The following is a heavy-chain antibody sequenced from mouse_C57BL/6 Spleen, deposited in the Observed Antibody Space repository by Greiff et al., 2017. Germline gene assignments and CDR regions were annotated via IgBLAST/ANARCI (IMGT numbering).Heavy chain of an antibody. D-gene: IGHD1-1*01. J-gene: IGHJ2*01. Sequence: VQLQQSGAELVRPGASVKLSCTASGFNIKDYYMHWVKQRPEQGLEWIGRIDPEDGDTEYAPKFPGKATMTADTSSNTAYLQLSSLTSEDTAVYYCTTGVLRYYFDYWGQGTTLTVSS. CDR2: IDPEDGDT. CDR3: TTGVLRYYFDY. CDR1: GFNIKDYY. V-gene: IGHV14-1*01.